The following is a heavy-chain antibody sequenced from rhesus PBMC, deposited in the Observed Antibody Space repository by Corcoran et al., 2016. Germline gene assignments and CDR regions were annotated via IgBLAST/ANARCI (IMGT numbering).Heavy chain of an antibody. CDR2: ISYSGWSI. J-gene: IGHJ4*01. Sequence: QLQESGPGVVKPSETLSLTCAVAGGPLTSNYWSWLRQPPGKGLEWLRRISYSGWSIHYNPSLKSRVTISTDSSKNQFSLKLSSVTAADPAVYYCARDHHPASVDYWGQGGLVTVSS. CDR3: ARDHHPASVDY. V-gene: IGHV4-173*01. D-gene: IGHD3S6*01. CDR1: GGPLTSNY.